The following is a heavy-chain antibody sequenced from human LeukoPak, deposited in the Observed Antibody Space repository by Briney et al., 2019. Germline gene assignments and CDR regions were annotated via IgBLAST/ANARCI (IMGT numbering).Heavy chain of an antibody. V-gene: IGHV1-58*01. D-gene: IGHD3-10*01. CDR1: GFTFTSSA. Sequence: ASVKVSCKASGFTFTSSAVQWVRQARGQRLEWIGWIVVGSGNTNYAQRFQERVTITRDMSTSTAYMELSSLRSEDTAVYYCAFSMVRGVIGTYYFDYWGQGTLVTVSA. J-gene: IGHJ4*02. CDR3: AFSMVRGVIGTYYFDY. CDR2: IVVGSGNT.